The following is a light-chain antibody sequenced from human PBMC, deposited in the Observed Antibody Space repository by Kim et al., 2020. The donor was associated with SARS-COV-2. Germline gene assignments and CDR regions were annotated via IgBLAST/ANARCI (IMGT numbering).Light chain of an antibody. CDR2: WAS. J-gene: IGKJ4*01. Sequence: DIVMTQSPDSLAVSLGERATINCKSSQSVLYTSDNKNYLAWYQQKPGQPPKLLISWASARESGVPDRFTGSGSGTDFTLTISNLQAEDVAVYYCQQFYTTPLTFGGGTKLEI. V-gene: IGKV4-1*01. CDR3: QQFYTTPLT. CDR1: QSVLYTSDNKNY.